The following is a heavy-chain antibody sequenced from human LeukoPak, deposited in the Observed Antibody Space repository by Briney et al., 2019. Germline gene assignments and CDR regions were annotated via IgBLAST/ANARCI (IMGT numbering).Heavy chain of an antibody. CDR3: ARSLKWNLVGFDY. CDR1: GFSLSSSA. V-gene: IGHV3-23*05. J-gene: IGHJ4*02. Sequence: PGGSLRLSCAASGFSLSSSAINWVPPAPGKGLQWVSVINNSGTSTFYAGSVKGRFTISRDNSRNTLYLQMSSLRGEDTALYFCARSLKWNLVGFDYWGQGTLVTVSS. CDR2: INNSGTST. D-gene: IGHD1-1*01.